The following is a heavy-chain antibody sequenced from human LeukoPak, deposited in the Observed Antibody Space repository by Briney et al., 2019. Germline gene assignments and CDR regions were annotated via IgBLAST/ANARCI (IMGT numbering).Heavy chain of an antibody. CDR3: AGLPRYNWNEPLDY. Sequence: ASVKVSCKASGYTFTDYYMHWVRQAPGQGLEWMGWTNPNSGGTKYAQKLQGRVTMTRDTSINTAYMELTRLTYDDTAVYYCAGLPRYNWNEPLDYWGQGTLVTVSS. CDR1: GYTFTDYY. D-gene: IGHD1-20*01. V-gene: IGHV1-2*02. J-gene: IGHJ4*02. CDR2: TNPNSGGT.